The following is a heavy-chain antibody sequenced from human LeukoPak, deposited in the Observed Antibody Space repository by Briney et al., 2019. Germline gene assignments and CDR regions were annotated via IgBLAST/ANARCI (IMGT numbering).Heavy chain of an antibody. Sequence: AGGSLRLSCAASGFTFSSHSMNWVRQAPGKGLEWVSSISSSSSYIYYADSVKGRFTISRDNAKNSLYLQMNSLRAEDTAVYYCARAPARYCSSTSCYGFDPWGQGTLVTVSS. J-gene: IGHJ5*02. CDR3: ARAPARYCSSTSCYGFDP. D-gene: IGHD2-2*01. V-gene: IGHV3-21*01. CDR1: GFTFSSHS. CDR2: ISSSSSYI.